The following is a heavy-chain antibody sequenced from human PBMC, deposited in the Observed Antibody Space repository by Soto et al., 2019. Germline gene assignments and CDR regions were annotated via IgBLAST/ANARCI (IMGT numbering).Heavy chain of an antibody. J-gene: IGHJ6*02. CDR1: GFTFSSYS. D-gene: IGHD6-13*01. CDR3: AREEGQQLVSRVYGMDV. V-gene: IGHV3-48*02. CDR2: ISSSSSTI. Sequence: GGSLRLSCAASGFTFSSYSMNWVRQAPGKGLEWVSYISSSSSTIYYVDSVKGRFTISRDNAKNSLYLQMNSLRDEDTAVYYCAREEGQQLVSRVYGMDVWGQGTTVTVSS.